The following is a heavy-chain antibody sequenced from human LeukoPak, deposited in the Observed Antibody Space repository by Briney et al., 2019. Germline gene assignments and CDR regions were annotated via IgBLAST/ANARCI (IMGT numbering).Heavy chain of an antibody. CDR2: ISSSSSYI. CDR1: GFTFSSYS. J-gene: IGHJ4*02. D-gene: IGHD3-10*01. V-gene: IGHV3-21*01. Sequence: AGGSLRLPCAASGFTFSSYSMNWVRQAPGKGLEWVSSISSSSSYIYYADSVKGRFTISRDNAKNSLYLQMNSLRAEDTAVYYCARGRITMVRGAERLYYFDYWGQGTLVTVSS. CDR3: ARGRITMVRGAERLYYFDY.